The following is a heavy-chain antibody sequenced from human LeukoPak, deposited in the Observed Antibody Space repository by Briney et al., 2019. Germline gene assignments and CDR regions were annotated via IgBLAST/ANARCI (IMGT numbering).Heavy chain of an antibody. D-gene: IGHD3-3*01. V-gene: IGHV4-38-2*02. CDR1: GDSMSNYY. CDR2: INHSGTT. J-gene: IGHJ6*03. Sequence: SETLSLTCTVSGDSMSNYYWTWIRQPPGKGLEWIGSINHSGTTYYNPSLKSRVTMSVDTSKNQLSLNVTSVTAADTAVYYCARVGGITIFGGASITPNYYMDVWGKGTTVIVSS. CDR3: ARVGGITIFGGASITPNYYMDV.